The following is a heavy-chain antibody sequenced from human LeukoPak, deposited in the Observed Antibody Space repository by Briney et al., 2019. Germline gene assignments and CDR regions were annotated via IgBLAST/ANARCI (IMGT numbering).Heavy chain of an antibody. CDR3: ARGVRPTHCSSTSCYAPNWFDP. D-gene: IGHD2-2*01. CDR1: GGSISSYH. J-gene: IGHJ5*02. Sequence: SETLSLTCTVSGGSISSYHWSWIRQPAGKGLEWIGRLYTSGGTNYNPSLKSRVSMSVDTSKSQFSLELNSVTAADTAVYYCARGVRPTHCSSTSCYAPNWFDPWGQGTLVTVSS. CDR2: LYTSGGT. V-gene: IGHV4-4*07.